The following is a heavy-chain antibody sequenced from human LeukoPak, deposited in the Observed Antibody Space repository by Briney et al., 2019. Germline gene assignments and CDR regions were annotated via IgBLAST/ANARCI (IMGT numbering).Heavy chain of an antibody. J-gene: IGHJ3*02. D-gene: IGHD3-10*01. CDR3: ATGVYYYGSGQGAFDI. Sequence: ASVKVSCKASGYTFTSYGISWVRQAPGKGLEWMGGFDPEDGETIYAQKFQGRVTMTEDTSTDTAYMELSSLRSEDTAVYYCATGVYYYGSGQGAFDIWGQGTMVTVSS. V-gene: IGHV1-24*01. CDR1: GYTFTSYG. CDR2: FDPEDGET.